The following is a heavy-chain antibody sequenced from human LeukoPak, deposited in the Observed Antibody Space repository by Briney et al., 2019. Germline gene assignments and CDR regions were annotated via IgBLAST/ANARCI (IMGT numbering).Heavy chain of an antibody. V-gene: IGHV1-69*01. Sequence: SVKVSCKASGGTFSSYAISWVRQAPGQGLEWMGGIIPIFGTANYAQKFQGRVTITADESTSTAYMELSSLRSEDTAVYYCAGCSGGSCRRAINYYYYYMDVWGKGTTVTISS. CDR1: GGTFSSYA. CDR3: AGCSGGSCRRAINYYYYYMDV. J-gene: IGHJ6*03. CDR2: IIPIFGTA. D-gene: IGHD2-15*01.